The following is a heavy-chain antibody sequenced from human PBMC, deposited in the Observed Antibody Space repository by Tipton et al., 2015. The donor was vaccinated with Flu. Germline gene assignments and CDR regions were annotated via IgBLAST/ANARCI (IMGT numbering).Heavy chain of an antibody. J-gene: IGHJ6*02. Sequence: SLRLSCAASGFTFRSFAMTWVRQAPGKGPEWVSAISGSASSTYYADFVQGRFSISRDNSRNTVHLHMSSLRAEDTAIYYCAKDRVGGYDSSPKYAHNYGLHVWGQGTTVIVSS. D-gene: IGHD5-12*01. CDR2: ISGSASST. CDR1: GFTFRSFA. CDR3: AKDRVGGYDSSPKYAHNYGLHV. V-gene: IGHV3-23*01.